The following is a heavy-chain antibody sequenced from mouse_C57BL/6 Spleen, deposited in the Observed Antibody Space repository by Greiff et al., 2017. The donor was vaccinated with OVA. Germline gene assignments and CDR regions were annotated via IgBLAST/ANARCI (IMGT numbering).Heavy chain of an antibody. J-gene: IGHJ2*01. CDR2: IDPEDGET. Sequence: VQLQQSGAELVKPGASVTLSCTASGFNIKDYYMHWVKQRTEQGLEWIGRIDPEDGETKYAPKFQGKATITADTSSNTAYLQLSSLTSEDTAVYYCARDGPPLDYWGQGTTLTVSS. V-gene: IGHV14-2*01. D-gene: IGHD2-3*01. CDR3: ARDGPPLDY. CDR1: GFNIKDYY.